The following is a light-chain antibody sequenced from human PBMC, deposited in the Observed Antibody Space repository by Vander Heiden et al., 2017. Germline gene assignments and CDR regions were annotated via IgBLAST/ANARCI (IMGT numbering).Light chain of an antibody. CDR1: WSVLYSSNNKNY. CDR3: QQYYSTPLT. CDR2: WAS. Sequence: DVQFTQSLASLAVSLGERATINCKPSWSVLYSSNNKNYLSWYQQKQGQPPKLLIYWASTRESGVPYRVSGSGSGTDFTLTISSLQAEDVAVYYCQQYYSTPLTFGGGTKVEIK. V-gene: IGKV4-1*01. J-gene: IGKJ4*01.